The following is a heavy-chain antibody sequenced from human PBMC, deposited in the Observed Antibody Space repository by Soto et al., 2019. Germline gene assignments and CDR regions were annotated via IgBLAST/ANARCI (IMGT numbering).Heavy chain of an antibody. CDR1: GLSLSTTGVG. V-gene: IGHV2-5*02. Sequence: QITLKESGPTLVKPTQTLTLTCTFSGLSLSTTGVGVGRIRQPPGKAPEWLGLIYSDGDKRCSPPLQSRITITKETTKNQVVFTTSNVDSVETATYYCVQGRSGGDCLQHYSSHSHSGLDVWGQGATVTGSS. CDR2: IYSDGDK. D-gene: IGHD2-21*02. CDR3: VQGRSGGDCLQHYSSHSHSGLDV. J-gene: IGHJ6*02.